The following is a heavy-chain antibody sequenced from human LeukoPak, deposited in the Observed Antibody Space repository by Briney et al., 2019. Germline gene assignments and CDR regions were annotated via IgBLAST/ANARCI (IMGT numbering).Heavy chain of an antibody. J-gene: IGHJ4*02. V-gene: IGHV3-23*01. CDR2: ISGSGGST. CDR3: AKDSSLLWFFDY. Sequence: GGSLRLSCAASGFTFSSYGMSWVRQAPGKGLEWVSAISGSGGSTYYADSVKGRFTISRDNSKNTLYLQMNSLRAEDTAVYYCAKDSSLLWFFDYWGQGTLVTVSS. D-gene: IGHD3-10*01. CDR1: GFTFSSYG.